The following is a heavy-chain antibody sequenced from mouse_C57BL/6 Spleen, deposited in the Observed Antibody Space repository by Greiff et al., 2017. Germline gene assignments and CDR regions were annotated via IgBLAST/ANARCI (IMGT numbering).Heavy chain of an antibody. D-gene: IGHD1-1*01. V-gene: IGHV1-4*01. CDR3: ARDGSSLNYFDY. J-gene: IGHJ2*01. CDR2: INPSSGYT. Sequence: VMLVESGAELARPGASVKMSCKASGYTFTSYTMHWVKQRPGQGLEWIGYINPSSGYTKYNQKFKDKATLTADKSTSTAYMKLSSLTSEDSAVYYCARDGSSLNYFDYWGQGTTLTVSS. CDR1: GYTFTSYT.